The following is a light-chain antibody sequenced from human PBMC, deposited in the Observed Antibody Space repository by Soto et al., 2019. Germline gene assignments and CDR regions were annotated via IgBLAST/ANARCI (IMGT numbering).Light chain of an antibody. V-gene: IGKV4-1*01. Sequence: DIVMTQSPDSLAVSLGETATINCKSSQSVLYTPNNKNYLAWYQQKPGQSPKLLIYWASIRESGVPDRFSGSGSGTDFTLTISSLQAEDVAVYYCQQFYNTPLTFGGGTKVEIK. CDR3: QQFYNTPLT. J-gene: IGKJ4*01. CDR1: QSVLYTPNNKNY. CDR2: WAS.